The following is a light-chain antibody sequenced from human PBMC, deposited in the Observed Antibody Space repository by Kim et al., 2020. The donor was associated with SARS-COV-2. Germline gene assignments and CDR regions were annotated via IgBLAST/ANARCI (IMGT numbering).Light chain of an antibody. J-gene: IGKJ2*01. CDR3: QQLNSYRYT. V-gene: IGKV1-9*01. CDR2: LAS. Sequence: SASVGDRVTITCRASQCISSSLAWYQQKPGKATTVLIYLASTLKSTVPSRFSASGSGTEFTLTISSLQPEDFATYFCQQLNSYRYTFGRGTKLEI. CDR1: QCISSS.